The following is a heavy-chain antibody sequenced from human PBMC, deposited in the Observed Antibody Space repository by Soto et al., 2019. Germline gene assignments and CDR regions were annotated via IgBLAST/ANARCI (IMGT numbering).Heavy chain of an antibody. CDR2: ISSSSSTI. J-gene: IGHJ4*02. D-gene: IGHD3-22*01. Sequence: GGSLRLSCAASGFTFSSYSMNWVRQAPGKGLEWVSYISSSSSTIYYADSVKGRFTISRDNAKNSLYLQMNSLRAEDTAVYYCARPLHYYDGSGYSAYWGQGTLVTVSS. CDR3: ARPLHYYDGSGYSAY. CDR1: GFTFSSYS. V-gene: IGHV3-48*01.